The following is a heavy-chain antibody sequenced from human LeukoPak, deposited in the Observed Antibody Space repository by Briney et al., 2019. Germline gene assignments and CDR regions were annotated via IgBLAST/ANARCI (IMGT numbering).Heavy chain of an antibody. CDR1: GGSIHSSSYH. J-gene: IGHJ6*02. V-gene: IGHV4-39*01. Sequence: SETLSLTCSASGGSIHSSSYHWGWIRQPPGKGLDWIGSIFYSGSTYYKPSLKSRVTISVDTSNNQFSLKLSSVTAADTAVYYCARTHLYYGMDVWGQGTTVTVSS. CDR2: IFYSGST. CDR3: ARTHLYYGMDV.